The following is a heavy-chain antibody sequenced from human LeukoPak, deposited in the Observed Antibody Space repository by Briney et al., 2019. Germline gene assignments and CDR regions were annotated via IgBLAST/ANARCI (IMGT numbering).Heavy chain of an antibody. J-gene: IGHJ4*02. Sequence: GASVKVSCKASGGTFSSYAISWVRQAPGQGLEWMGGIIPIFGTANYAQKFQGRVTITTDESTSTVYMELSSLRSEDTAVYYCARDFGRGLLSDYWGQGTLVTVSS. D-gene: IGHD3-10*01. V-gene: IGHV1-69*05. CDR1: GGTFSSYA. CDR3: ARDFGRGLLSDY. CDR2: IIPIFGTA.